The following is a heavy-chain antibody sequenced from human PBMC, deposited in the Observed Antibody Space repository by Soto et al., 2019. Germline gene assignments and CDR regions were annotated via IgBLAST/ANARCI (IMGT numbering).Heavy chain of an antibody. CDR3: ARDPHEYWTSYWFDP. D-gene: IGHD3-3*01. CDR1: GYNFNIYG. V-gene: IGHV1-18*01. Sequence: ASVKVSCKASGYNFNIYGINWVRQAPGQGLELMGWISAYDGKTTYAEKLQGRVTMTTDASTSTAYMELRSLRSDDTAVYYCARDPHEYWTSYWFDPWGQGTLVTVSS. CDR2: ISAYDGKT. J-gene: IGHJ5*02.